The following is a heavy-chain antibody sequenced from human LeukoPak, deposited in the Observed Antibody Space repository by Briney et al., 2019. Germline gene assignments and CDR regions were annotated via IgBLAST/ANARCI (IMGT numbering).Heavy chain of an antibody. CDR1: GFTFSSYG. CDR3: ARDRYYFDY. Sequence: GGSLRLSCAASGFTFSSYGMHWVRQAPGKGLEWVAVISYDGSNKYYADSVKGRFTISRDNSKNTLYLQMNSLRAEDTAVYYCARDRYYFDYWGQGTLVTVSS. V-gene: IGHV3-30*03. CDR2: ISYDGSNK. J-gene: IGHJ4*02.